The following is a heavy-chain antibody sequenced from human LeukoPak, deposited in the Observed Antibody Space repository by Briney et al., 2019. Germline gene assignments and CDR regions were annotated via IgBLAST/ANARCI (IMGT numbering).Heavy chain of an antibody. V-gene: IGHV3-23*01. CDR2: ISGSGGST. Sequence: GGSLTLSCAASGFTFSSHAMSWVRQAPGKGLEWVSAISGSGGSTYYADSVKGRFTISRDNSKNTLYLQMNSLRAEDTAVYYCAKDQGPDIVVVPAAVGFDYWGQGTLVTVSS. CDR1: GFTFSSHA. J-gene: IGHJ4*02. CDR3: AKDQGPDIVVVPAAVGFDY. D-gene: IGHD2-2*01.